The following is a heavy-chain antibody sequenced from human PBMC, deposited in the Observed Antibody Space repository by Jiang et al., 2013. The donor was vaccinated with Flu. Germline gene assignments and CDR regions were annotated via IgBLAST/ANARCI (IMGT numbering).Heavy chain of an antibody. Sequence: GAEVKKPGASVTVSCKASGYTFTGYYLHWVRQAPGQGLEWMGWINPNSGGTKYAQKFQGWVTMTRDTASNTAYMELSRLKSDDTAVYYCSRGASVSSTGWYRRWFDPWGQGTLVTVSS. CDR3: SRGASVSSTGWYRRWFDP. V-gene: IGHV1-2*04. D-gene: IGHD2-2*01. J-gene: IGHJ5*02. CDR2: INPNSGGT. CDR1: GYTFTGYY.